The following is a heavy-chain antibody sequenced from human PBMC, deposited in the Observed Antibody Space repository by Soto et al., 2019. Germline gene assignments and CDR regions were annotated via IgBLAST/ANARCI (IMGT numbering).Heavy chain of an antibody. CDR3: ARLALRMATVRLNFDY. CDR2: IYHNGNT. V-gene: IGHV4-39*01. J-gene: IGHJ4*02. Sequence: SETLSLTCTVSGDSIYSESYYWGWIRQTPGQALEWIGNIYHNGNTYYNPSLESRVAISADTSKNRFFLEVTSVTAADMAVYYCARLALRMATVRLNFDYWGQGAQVTVSS. CDR1: GDSIYSESYY. D-gene: IGHD3-16*01.